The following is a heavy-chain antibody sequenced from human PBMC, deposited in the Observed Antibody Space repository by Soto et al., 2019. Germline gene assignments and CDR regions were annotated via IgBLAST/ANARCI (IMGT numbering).Heavy chain of an antibody. Sequence: QVQLVQSGTEVKKPGASVKVSCKASGYTFNNYGFSWVRQAPGQGLEWVGWIGSHNGDTTYAQSFQGRVTMTIDPSTTTSYMELTSLTFDDTAVYFCARDWRGAEGFDPWGQGTLVIVSS. CDR1: GYTFNNYG. CDR2: IGSHNGDT. J-gene: IGHJ5*02. CDR3: ARDWRGAEGFDP. V-gene: IGHV1-18*01. D-gene: IGHD3-3*01.